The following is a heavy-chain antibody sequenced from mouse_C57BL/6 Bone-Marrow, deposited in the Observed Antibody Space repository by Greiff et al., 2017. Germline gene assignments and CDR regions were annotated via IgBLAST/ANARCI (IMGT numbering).Heavy chain of an antibody. D-gene: IGHD2-1*01. CDR1: GYTFTDYE. Sequence: QVQLKQSGAELVRPGASVTLSCKASGYTFTDYEMHWVKQTPVHGLEWIGAINPETGGTAYNQKFKGKAILTADKSSSTAYMELRSLTSEDAAVYYCTRSRGNSLFDYWGQGTTLTVSS. CDR3: TRSRGNSLFDY. J-gene: IGHJ2*01. V-gene: IGHV1-15*01. CDR2: INPETGGT.